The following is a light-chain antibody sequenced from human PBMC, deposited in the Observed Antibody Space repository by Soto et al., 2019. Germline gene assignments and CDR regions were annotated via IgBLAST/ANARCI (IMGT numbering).Light chain of an antibody. CDR3: LHYYEWPRWT. J-gene: IGKJ1*01. CDR1: QSISNN. Sequence: EIVMTQSPATLSVSPGERATHSCRASQSISNNLAWYQQQPGQTPRLLIYGASTTATGIPARFSGSGTGTEFTLTISSLQSEDFAVYYCLHYYEWPRWTFGQGTKVDI. V-gene: IGKV3-15*01. CDR2: GAS.